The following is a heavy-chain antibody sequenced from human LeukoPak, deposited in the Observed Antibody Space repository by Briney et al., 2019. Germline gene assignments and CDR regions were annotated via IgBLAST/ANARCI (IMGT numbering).Heavy chain of an antibody. V-gene: IGHV4-4*07. CDR3: ARYYYDTSGHWYFDI. CDR2: MYTSENS. J-gene: IGHJ2*01. D-gene: IGHD3-22*01. Sequence: SETLSLTCTVSGGSISSYYWSWIRQSAVKGLEWIGRMYTSENSSYNPSLKSRVSMSLDTSKNQFSLKLGSVTAADTAVYYCARYYYDTSGHWYFDIWGRGTLATVSS. CDR1: GGSISSYY.